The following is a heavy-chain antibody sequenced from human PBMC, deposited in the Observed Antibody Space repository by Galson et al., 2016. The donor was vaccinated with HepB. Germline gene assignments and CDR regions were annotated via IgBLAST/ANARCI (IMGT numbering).Heavy chain of an antibody. CDR2: ISYDGNNK. CDR3: ANRDGYNYGLDY. V-gene: IGHV3-30*18. J-gene: IGHJ4*02. Sequence: SLRLSCAASGFTFSSYGIHWVRQAPGKGLEWVAVISYDGNNKYYADSVKGRFTISRDNSKNTLYLQMSSLRAEDTAIYYCANRDGYNYGLDYWGQGTLVTVSS. D-gene: IGHD5-24*01. CDR1: GFTFSSYG.